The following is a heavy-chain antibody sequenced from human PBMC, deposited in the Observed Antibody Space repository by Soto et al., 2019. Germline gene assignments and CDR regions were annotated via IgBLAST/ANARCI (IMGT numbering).Heavy chain of an antibody. Sequence: GESLKISCRASGYSFTAYWIAWVRQMPGKGLEWMGIIYPGVSDTRYSPSFQGQVTISADKSISTAYLQWSSLKASDTAMYYCARLLNTATVTDPDYWGQGTLVTVSS. CDR3: ARLLNTATVTDPDY. D-gene: IGHD5-18*01. J-gene: IGHJ4*02. V-gene: IGHV5-51*01. CDR2: IYPGVSDT. CDR1: GYSFTAYW.